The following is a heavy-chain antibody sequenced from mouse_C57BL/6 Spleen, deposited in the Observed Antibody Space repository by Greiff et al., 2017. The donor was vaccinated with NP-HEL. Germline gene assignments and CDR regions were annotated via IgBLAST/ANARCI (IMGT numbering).Heavy chain of an antibody. CDR2: IYPGDGDT. Sequence: VQLQQSGAELVKPGASVKISCKASGYAFSSYWMNWVKQRPGKGLEWIGQIYPGDGDTNYNGKFKGKATLTADKSSSTAYMQLSSLTSEDSAVYFCARWEGLPYVMDYWGQGTSVTVSS. J-gene: IGHJ4*01. CDR3: ARWEGLPYVMDY. V-gene: IGHV1-80*01. D-gene: IGHD2-4*01. CDR1: GYAFSSYW.